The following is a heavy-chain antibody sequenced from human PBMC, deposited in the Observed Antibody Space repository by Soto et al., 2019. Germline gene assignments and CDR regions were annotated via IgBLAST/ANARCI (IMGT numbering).Heavy chain of an antibody. CDR2: ISSSSSYI. Sequence: GGSLRLSCAASGFTFSSYSMTWVRQAPGKGLEWVSSISSSSSYIYYADSVKGRFTISRDNAKNSLYLQMNSLRAEDTAVYYCARDQAVAGSDFDYWGQGTLVTVSS. J-gene: IGHJ4*02. V-gene: IGHV3-21*01. CDR3: ARDQAVAGSDFDY. D-gene: IGHD6-19*01. CDR1: GFTFSSYS.